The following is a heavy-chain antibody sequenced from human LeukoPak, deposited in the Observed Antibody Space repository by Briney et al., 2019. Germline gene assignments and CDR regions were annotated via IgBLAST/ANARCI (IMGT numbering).Heavy chain of an antibody. Sequence: PSETLSLTCIVSNGSISTYYWSWIRQPPGKGLEWIGYIDYSGSTNYNPSLKSRVTVSLDTSKNHFSLRLSSVTAADSAVYYCARVSRRHTLDYWGQGTLVTVSS. CDR2: IDYSGST. CDR1: NGSISTYY. CDR3: ARVSRRHTLDY. V-gene: IGHV4-59*01. J-gene: IGHJ4*02.